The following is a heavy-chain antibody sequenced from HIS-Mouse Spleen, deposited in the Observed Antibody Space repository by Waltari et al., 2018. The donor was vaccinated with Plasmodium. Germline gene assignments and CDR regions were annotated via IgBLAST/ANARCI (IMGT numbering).Heavy chain of an antibody. Sequence: QLQLQESGPGLVKPSETLSLTCTVSGGSISSSSYYWGGIRQPPGKGLEWIGSIYYSGSTSYNPSLKSRVTISVDTSKNQFSLKLSSVTAADTAVYYCARDRITGTSYFDYWGQGTLVTVSS. CDR3: ARDRITGTSYFDY. CDR1: GGSISSSSYY. J-gene: IGHJ4*02. CDR2: IYYSGST. D-gene: IGHD1-7*01. V-gene: IGHV4-39*07.